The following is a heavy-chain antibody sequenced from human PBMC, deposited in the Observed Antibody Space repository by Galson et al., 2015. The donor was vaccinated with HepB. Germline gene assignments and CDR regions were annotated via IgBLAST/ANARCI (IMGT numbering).Heavy chain of an antibody. J-gene: IGHJ6*02. Sequence: SVKVSCKASGGTFSSYAISWVRQAPGQGLEWMGGIIPIFGTANYAQKFQGRVTITADKSTSTAYMELSSLRSEDTAVYYCARVEMATRTSYGMDVWGQGTTVTVSS. CDR1: GGTFSSYA. V-gene: IGHV1-69*06. CDR2: IIPIFGTA. CDR3: ARVEMATRTSYGMDV. D-gene: IGHD5-24*01.